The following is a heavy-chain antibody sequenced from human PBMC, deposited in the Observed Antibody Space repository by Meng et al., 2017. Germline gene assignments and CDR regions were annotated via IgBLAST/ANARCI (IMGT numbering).Heavy chain of an antibody. CDR1: GFTFSDYY. D-gene: IGHD4-23*01. Sequence: VELLESVGGLVKPGGSLIVSLAASGFTFSDYYMGWIRRAPGKGLEWVSYISSSGSTIYYADSVKGRFTISRDNAKNSLYLQMNSLRAEDTAVYYCAREGGGNGLDYWGQGTLVTVSS. CDR3: AREGGGNGLDY. V-gene: IGHV3-11*01. CDR2: ISSSGSTI. J-gene: IGHJ4*02.